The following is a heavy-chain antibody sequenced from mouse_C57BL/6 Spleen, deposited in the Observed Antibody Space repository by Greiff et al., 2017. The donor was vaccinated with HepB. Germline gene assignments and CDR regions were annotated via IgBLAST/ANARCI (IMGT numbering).Heavy chain of an antibody. J-gene: IGHJ2*01. CDR2: ISGGGGNT. CDR3: ARHGLDWYYFDY. Sequence: EVQGVESGGGLVKPGGSLKLSCAASGFTFSSYTMSWVRQTPEKRLEWVATISGGGGNTYYPDSVKGRFTISRDNAKNTLYLQMSSLRSEDTALYYCARHGLDWYYFDYWGQGTTLTVSS. CDR1: GFTFSSYT. V-gene: IGHV5-9*01. D-gene: IGHD4-1*01.